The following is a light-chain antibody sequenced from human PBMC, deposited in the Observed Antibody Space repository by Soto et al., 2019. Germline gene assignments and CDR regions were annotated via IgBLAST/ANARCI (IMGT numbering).Light chain of an antibody. V-gene: IGKV3-15*01. J-gene: IGKJ1*01. CDR1: QSVSSN. CDR2: GAS. CDR3: QQYNNWSGT. Sequence: IVMTQSPATLSVSPWERATLSCRASQSVSSNLAWYQQKPGQAPRLLIYGASTRATGIPARFSGRGSGTECTLTISSLQSEDFAVYYCQQYNNWSGTFGQGTKVDIK.